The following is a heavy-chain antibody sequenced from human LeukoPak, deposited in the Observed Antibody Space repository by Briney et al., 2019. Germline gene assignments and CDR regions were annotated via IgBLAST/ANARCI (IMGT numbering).Heavy chain of an antibody. CDR2: IWYDGSNK. V-gene: IGHV3-33*01. CDR3: ARGPYYYGMDV. CDR1: GFTFSSYG. Sequence: GRSLRLSCAASGFTFSSYGMHWVRHAPGKGLEWVAVIWYDGSNKYYADSVKGRFTISRDNSKNTLYLQMNSLRAEDTAVYYCARGPYYYGMDVWGQGTTVTVSS. J-gene: IGHJ6*02.